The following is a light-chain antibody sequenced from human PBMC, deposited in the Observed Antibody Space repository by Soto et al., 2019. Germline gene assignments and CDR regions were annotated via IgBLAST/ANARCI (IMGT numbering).Light chain of an antibody. CDR1: SSDVGGYNY. Sequence: QSVLTQPASVSGSPGQSITISCTGTSSDVGGYNYVSWYQQHPGKAPKLMIYEVSNRPSGVSYRFSGSKSGNTASLTISGLLADDEADDYCSSYKSSSHSVVFGTGTKLTVL. CDR2: EVS. CDR3: SSYKSSSHSVV. J-gene: IGLJ1*01. V-gene: IGLV2-14*01.